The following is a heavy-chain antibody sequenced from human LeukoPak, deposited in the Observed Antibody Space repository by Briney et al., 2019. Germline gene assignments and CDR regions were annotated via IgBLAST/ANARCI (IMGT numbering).Heavy chain of an antibody. CDR2: IYHSGST. D-gene: IGHD2-2*01. Sequence: PSETLSLTCAVSGYSISSGYYWGWIRQPPGKGLEWIGRIYHSGSTYYNPSLKSRVTISVDTSKNQFSLTLSSVTAADTAVYYCARGEVPAAINYFDYWGQGTLVTVSS. J-gene: IGHJ4*02. V-gene: IGHV4-38-2*01. CDR1: GYSISSGYY. CDR3: ARGEVPAAINYFDY.